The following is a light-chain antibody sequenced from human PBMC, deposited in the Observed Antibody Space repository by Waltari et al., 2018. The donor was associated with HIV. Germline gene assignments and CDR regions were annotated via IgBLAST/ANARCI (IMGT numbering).Light chain of an antibody. V-gene: IGLV1-51*01. CDR2: DNN. Sequence: QSVLTQPPSVSAAPGQKVTIYCPGSTSNIGNDYVSWYQHVPGAAPRLLIYDNNKRPSGIPDRFSGSRSGTSATLGITGLQTGDEAHYYCGTWDRSLSAAVFGGGTKLTVL. J-gene: IGLJ3*02. CDR3: GTWDRSLSAAV. CDR1: TSNIGNDY.